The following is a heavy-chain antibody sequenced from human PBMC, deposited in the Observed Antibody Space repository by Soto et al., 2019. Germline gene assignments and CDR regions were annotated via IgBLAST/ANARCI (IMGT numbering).Heavy chain of an antibody. D-gene: IGHD2-2*01. CDR1: GYAFTSYW. V-gene: IGHV5-51*01. J-gene: IGHJ5*02. Sequence: GESLKISCTGFGYAFTSYWIAWVRQMPGKGLEWMGIIYPGDSDTRYSPSFQGQVTVSVDKSISTAYLQWSTLKASDTAMYYCARGYCTTTICDPWFDPWGQGTLVTVSS. CDR3: ARGYCTTTICDPWFDP. CDR2: IYPGDSDT.